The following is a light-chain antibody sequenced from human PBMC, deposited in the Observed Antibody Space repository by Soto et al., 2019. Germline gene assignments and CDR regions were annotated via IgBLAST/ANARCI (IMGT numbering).Light chain of an antibody. CDR2: GAS. Sequence: EIVLTQSPGTLSLTAGERATLSCRASQSVSSSCLAWYQQKPGQAPRLLIYGASSRATGIPDRFSGSGSGTDFTLTISRLEPEDFAVDYCQQYRSSSSTFGQGTKVEIK. CDR1: QSVSSSC. V-gene: IGKV3-20*01. CDR3: QQYRSSSST. J-gene: IGKJ1*01.